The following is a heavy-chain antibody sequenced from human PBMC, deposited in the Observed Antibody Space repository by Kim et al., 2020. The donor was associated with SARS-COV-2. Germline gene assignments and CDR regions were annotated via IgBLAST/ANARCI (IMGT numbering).Heavy chain of an antibody. CDR2: ISSSSSTI. Sequence: GGSLRLSCAASGFTFSSYSMNWVRQAPGKGLEWVSYISSSSSTIYYADSVKGRFTISRDNAKNSLYLQMNRLRDEDTAVYYCARGVPRGYDPYYFDYWGQGSLDTVSS. CDR1: GFTFSSYS. V-gene: IGHV3-48*02. D-gene: IGHD5-12*01. J-gene: IGHJ4*02. CDR3: ARGVPRGYDPYYFDY.